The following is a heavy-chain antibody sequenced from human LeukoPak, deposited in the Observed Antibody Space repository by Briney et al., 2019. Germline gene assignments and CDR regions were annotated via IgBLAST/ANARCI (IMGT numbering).Heavy chain of an antibody. CDR2: INHSGST. J-gene: IGHJ5*02. Sequence: SETLSLTCAVYGGSFSDYYWSWIRQPPGKGLEWIGEINHSGSTNYNASLKSRVTISVDTSKNQFSLKLSSVTAADTAVYYCARVRYCSSTNCPWGQGTLVTVSS. D-gene: IGHD2-2*01. V-gene: IGHV4-34*01. CDR1: GGSFSDYY. CDR3: ARVRYCSSTNCP.